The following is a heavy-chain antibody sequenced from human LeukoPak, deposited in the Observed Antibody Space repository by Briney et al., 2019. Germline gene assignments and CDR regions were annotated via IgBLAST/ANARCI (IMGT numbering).Heavy chain of an antibody. D-gene: IGHD3-22*01. J-gene: IGHJ3*02. Sequence: GASLRLSCAASGFTFSSYAMSWVCQAPGKGLEWVSAISGSGGSTYYADSVKGRFTISRDNSKNTLYLQMNSLRAEDTAVYYCATYYYDSSGYYSGGLDAFDIWGQGTMVTVSS. CDR3: ATYYYDSSGYYSGGLDAFDI. V-gene: IGHV3-23*01. CDR1: GFTFSSYA. CDR2: ISGSGGST.